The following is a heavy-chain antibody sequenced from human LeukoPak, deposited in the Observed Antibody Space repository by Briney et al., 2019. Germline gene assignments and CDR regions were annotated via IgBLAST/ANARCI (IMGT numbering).Heavy chain of an antibody. D-gene: IGHD6-19*01. V-gene: IGHV1-2*02. CDR2: INPNRGGT. Sequence: ASVKVSCKDSGYTFTGYYMHWVRQAPGQGVEWVGWINPNRGGTNYAQTFQGRVTMTRDTSISTAYMELSRLRSDDTAVYYCARDCGSGGYDLSAFDIWGQGTMVTVSS. J-gene: IGHJ3*02. CDR3: ARDCGSGGYDLSAFDI. CDR1: GYTFTGYY.